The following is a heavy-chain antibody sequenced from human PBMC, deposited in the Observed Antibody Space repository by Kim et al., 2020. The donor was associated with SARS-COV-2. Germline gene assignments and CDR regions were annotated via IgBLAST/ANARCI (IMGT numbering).Heavy chain of an antibody. J-gene: IGHJ6*02. D-gene: IGHD3-9*01. V-gene: IGHV1-69*13. Sequence: SVKVSCKASGGTFSSYAISWVRQAPGQGLEWMGGIIPIFGTANYAQKFQGRVTITADESTSTAYMELSSLRSEDTAVYYCATRDILLYYDILTAHPRGYYYYYGMDVWGQGTTVTVSS. CDR2: IIPIFGTA. CDR3: ATRDILLYYDILTAHPRGYYYYYGMDV. CDR1: GGTFSSYA.